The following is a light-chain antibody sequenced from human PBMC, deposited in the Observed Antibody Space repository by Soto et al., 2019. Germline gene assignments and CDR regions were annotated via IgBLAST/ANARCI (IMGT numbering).Light chain of an antibody. CDR2: AAS. CDR1: QGISSY. Sequence: DILMTQSPSFLSASVGDRVTITCRASQGISSYLAWYQQKPGKAPKLLIYAASTLQSGVPSRFSGSGSGTDFTLTISRLDPEDFAVYYCQQYGSSPSFGQGTKVDIK. J-gene: IGKJ1*01. V-gene: IGKV1-9*01. CDR3: QQYGSSPS.